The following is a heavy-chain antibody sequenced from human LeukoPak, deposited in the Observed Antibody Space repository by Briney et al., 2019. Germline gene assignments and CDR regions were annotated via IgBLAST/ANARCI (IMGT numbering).Heavy chain of an antibody. CDR2: IYYSGST. J-gene: IGHJ5*02. V-gene: IGHV4-59*12. CDR3: ARDTPGIAAAGPYNWFDP. Sequence: SETLSLTCTVSGGSISSYYWSWIRQPPGKGLEWIGYIYYSGSTNYNPSLKSRVTISVDTSKNQFSLKLSSVTAADTAVYYCARDTPGIAAAGPYNWFDPWGQGTLVTVSS. CDR1: GGSISSYY. D-gene: IGHD6-13*01.